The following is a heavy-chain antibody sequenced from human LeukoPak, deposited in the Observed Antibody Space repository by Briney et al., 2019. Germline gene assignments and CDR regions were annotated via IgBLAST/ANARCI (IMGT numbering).Heavy chain of an antibody. CDR2: ISGSGDNT. J-gene: IGHJ6*03. Sequence: GGSLRLSCAASGFTFSSHGMSWVRQAPGKGLEWVSTISGSGDNTYYADSVKGRFTISRDNSKNTPYLQMNSLRAEDTAVYYCAKDRQIAAAGTGYMDVWGKGTTVTISS. CDR3: AKDRQIAAAGTGYMDV. CDR1: GFTFSSHG. V-gene: IGHV3-23*01. D-gene: IGHD6-13*01.